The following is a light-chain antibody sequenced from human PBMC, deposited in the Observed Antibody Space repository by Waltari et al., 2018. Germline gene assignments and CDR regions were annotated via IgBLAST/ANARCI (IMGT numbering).Light chain of an antibody. V-gene: IGKV1-8*01. Sequence: AIRMTQSPSSFSASTGDRVTITCRASQGISSYLAWYQQKPGRVPKLLMSAASTLHSGVPSRFTGSGSGTDFTLTINCLQSDDFATYYCQQYYTYPRTFGQGTTV. CDR3: QQYYTYPRT. CDR1: QGISSY. J-gene: IGKJ1*01. CDR2: AAS.